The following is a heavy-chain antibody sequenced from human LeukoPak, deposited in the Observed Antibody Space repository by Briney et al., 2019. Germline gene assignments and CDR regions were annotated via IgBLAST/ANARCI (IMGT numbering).Heavy chain of an antibody. D-gene: IGHD3-16*02. CDR3: ASFVMNSRFDP. Sequence: ASVKVSCKASGYTFTTYGISWVRQAPGQGLEWMGWISAYNGNTNYAQKLQGRVTMTTDTSTSTAYMELSSLRSEDTAVYYCASFVMNSRFDPWGQGTLVTVSS. V-gene: IGHV1-18*01. J-gene: IGHJ5*02. CDR2: ISAYNGNT. CDR1: GYTFTTYG.